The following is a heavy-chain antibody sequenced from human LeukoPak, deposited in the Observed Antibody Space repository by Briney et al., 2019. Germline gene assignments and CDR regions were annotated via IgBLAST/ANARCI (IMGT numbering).Heavy chain of an antibody. CDR1: DGSVSSGSYY. CDR3: ARVEITIFGVVHYGMDV. D-gene: IGHD3-3*01. V-gene: IGHV4-61*01. Sequence: PSETLSLTCTVSDGSVSSGSYYWSWIRQPPGKGLEWIGYIYYSGSTNYNPSLKSRVTISVDTSKNQFSLKLSSVTAADTAVYYCARVEITIFGVVHYGMDVWGQGTTVTVSS. J-gene: IGHJ6*02. CDR2: IYYSGST.